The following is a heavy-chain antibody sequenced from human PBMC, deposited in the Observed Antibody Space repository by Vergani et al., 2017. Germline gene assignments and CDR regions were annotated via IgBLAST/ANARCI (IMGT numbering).Heavy chain of an antibody. Sequence: QVQLQESGPGLVKPSQTLSLTCTVSGGSISSGGSYWSWIRQHPGKGLEWIGYIYYSGSTYYNPSLKSRVTISVDTSKNQFSLKLSSVTAADTAVYYCARVRAHSSGSYYYYYYMDVWGKGTTVTVSS. V-gene: IGHV4-31*03. D-gene: IGHD3-22*01. J-gene: IGHJ6*03. CDR1: GGSISSGGSY. CDR3: ARVRAHSSGSYYYYYYMDV. CDR2: IYYSGST.